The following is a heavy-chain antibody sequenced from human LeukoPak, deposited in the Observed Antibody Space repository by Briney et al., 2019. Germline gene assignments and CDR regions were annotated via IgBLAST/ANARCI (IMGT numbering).Heavy chain of an antibody. CDR1: GFTFSSYA. V-gene: IGHV3-23*01. J-gene: IGHJ4*02. Sequence: HTGGSLRLSCAASGFTFSSYAMSWVRQAPGKGLEWVSAISGSGGSTYYADSVKGRFTISRDNSKNTLYLQMNSLRAEDTAVYYCAKEGIGYCSSTSCFIGDYFDYWGQGTLVTVSS. D-gene: IGHD2-2*01. CDR3: AKEGIGYCSSTSCFIGDYFDY. CDR2: ISGSGGST.